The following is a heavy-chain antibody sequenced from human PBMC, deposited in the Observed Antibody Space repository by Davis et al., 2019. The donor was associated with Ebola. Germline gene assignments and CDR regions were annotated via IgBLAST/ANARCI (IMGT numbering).Heavy chain of an antibody. J-gene: IGHJ4*02. CDR1: GFTFSSYG. CDR3: AKDEGSPAFDY. CDR2: IRNDGSNK. V-gene: IGHV3-30*02. Sequence: GGSLRLSCAASGFTFSSYGMHWVRQASGKGLEWVAFIRNDGSNKDYTDSVKGRFTISRNNSKNTLYLQMNSLRPEDTAVYYCAKDEGSPAFDYWGQGTLVTVSS. D-gene: IGHD2/OR15-2a*01.